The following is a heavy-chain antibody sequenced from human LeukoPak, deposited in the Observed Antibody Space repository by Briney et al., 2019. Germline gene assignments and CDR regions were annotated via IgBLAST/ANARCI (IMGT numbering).Heavy chain of an antibody. V-gene: IGHV4-61*02. CDR1: GGSISSGSYY. J-gene: IGHJ4*02. Sequence: SETLSRTCTISGGSISSGSYYWRWIRQPAGKGLEWIGRIYNSGSTNYNPSLKSRVTISVDTSKNQFSLKLSSVTAADTAVYYCARGHYYDSSGYYPEPFDYWGQGTLVTVSS. CDR2: IYNSGST. CDR3: ARGHYYDSSGYYPEPFDY. D-gene: IGHD3-22*01.